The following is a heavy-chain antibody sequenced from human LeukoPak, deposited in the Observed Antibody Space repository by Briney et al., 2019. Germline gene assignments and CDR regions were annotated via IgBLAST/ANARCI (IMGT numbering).Heavy chain of an antibody. J-gene: IGHJ4*02. CDR3: ASNSVPARSGEIDY. Sequence: VASVKVSCKASGYTFTNSYIHWVRQAPGQVLEWMGLINPDGGNTNYAQNFQGRVTLTRDTSTSTVYMELSSLRSEDTAVYYCASNSVPARSGEIDYWGQGTLVTVSS. V-gene: IGHV1-46*01. D-gene: IGHD2-2*01. CDR2: INPDGGNT. CDR1: GYTFTNSY.